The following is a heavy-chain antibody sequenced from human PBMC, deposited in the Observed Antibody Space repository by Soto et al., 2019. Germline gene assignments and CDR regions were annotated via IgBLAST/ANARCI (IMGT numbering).Heavy chain of an antibody. Sequence: QLQLQESGSGLVKPSQTLSLTCAVSGGSISSGGYSWSWIRQPPGKGLEWIGYIYHSGSTYYNPYLKRSVPIAVDRSKSQFSLKLSSVIAADTAVYYCARTYSSSSGVGFDPWGQGTLVAVSS. J-gene: IGHJ5*02. CDR2: IYHSGST. D-gene: IGHD6-6*01. V-gene: IGHV4-30-2*01. CDR1: GGSISSGGYS. CDR3: ARTYSSSSGVGFDP.